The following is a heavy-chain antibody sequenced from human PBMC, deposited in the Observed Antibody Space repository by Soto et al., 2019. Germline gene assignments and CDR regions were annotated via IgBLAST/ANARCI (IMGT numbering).Heavy chain of an antibody. D-gene: IGHD2-15*01. CDR3: ARSIRRSGGSCPTNYYYYGMDV. Sequence: QVQLVQSGAEVKKPGASVKVSCKASGYTFTSYDINWVRQATGQGLEWMGWMNPNSGNTGYAQKFQGRVTMTRNTSISTAYMELSSLRSEDTAVYYCARSIRRSGGSCPTNYYYYGMDVWGQGTTVTVSS. CDR2: MNPNSGNT. CDR1: GYTFTSYD. V-gene: IGHV1-8*01. J-gene: IGHJ6*02.